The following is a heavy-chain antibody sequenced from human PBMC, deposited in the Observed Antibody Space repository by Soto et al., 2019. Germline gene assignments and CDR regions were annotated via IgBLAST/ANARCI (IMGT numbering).Heavy chain of an antibody. CDR1: GFTFSSYG. Sequence: GGSLRLSCAASGFTFSSYGMHWVRQAPGKGLEWVAVISYDGSNKYYADSVKGRFTISRDNSKNSLYLQMNSLRAEDTAVYYCARESDYDILTGYSDAFDIWGQGTMVTVSS. CDR3: ARESDYDILTGYSDAFDI. CDR2: ISYDGSNK. V-gene: IGHV3-30*03. D-gene: IGHD3-9*01. J-gene: IGHJ3*02.